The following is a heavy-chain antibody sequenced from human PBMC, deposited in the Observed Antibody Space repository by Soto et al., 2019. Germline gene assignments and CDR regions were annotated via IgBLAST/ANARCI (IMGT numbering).Heavy chain of an antibody. D-gene: IGHD2-2*02. CDR1: GGTFSSYA. CDR3: ARAGGAYCSSTSCYKLDP. Sequence: QVQLVQSGAEVKKPGSSVKVSCKASGGTFSSYAISWVRQAPGQGLEWLGGIIPIFGTANYAQKFQGRVTLTAEESTSTAYMELSGLRYEDTAVDYCARAGGAYCSSTSCYKLDPWGQGTLVTVSS. J-gene: IGHJ5*02. CDR2: IIPIFGTA. V-gene: IGHV1-69*01.